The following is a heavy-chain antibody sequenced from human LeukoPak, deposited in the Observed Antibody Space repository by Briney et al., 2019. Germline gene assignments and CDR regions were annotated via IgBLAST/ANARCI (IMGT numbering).Heavy chain of an antibody. Sequence: ASVKVSCKASGYTFTGYYMHWVRQAPGQGLEWMGWINPNSGGTNYAQKFQGRVTMTRDTSISTAYMELSRLRSDDTAVHYCARGPDYSNYYFDYWGQGTLVTVSS. V-gene: IGHV1-2*02. CDR2: INPNSGGT. J-gene: IGHJ4*02. CDR1: GYTFTGYY. CDR3: ARGPDYSNYYFDY. D-gene: IGHD4-11*01.